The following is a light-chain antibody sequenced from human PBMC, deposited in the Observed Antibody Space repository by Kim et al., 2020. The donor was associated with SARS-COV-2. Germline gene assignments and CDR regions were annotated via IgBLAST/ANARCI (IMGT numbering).Light chain of an antibody. CDR3: QHYDNWPPWT. Sequence: SPGERVTLSCRASQSVSTNLAWYQQKPGQAPRLLIHGANTRATGILARFSGSGSGTEFTLTISSLQSEDFAVYYCQHYDNWPPWTFGQGTKVDIK. CDR1: QSVSTN. CDR2: GAN. V-gene: IGKV3-15*01. J-gene: IGKJ1*01.